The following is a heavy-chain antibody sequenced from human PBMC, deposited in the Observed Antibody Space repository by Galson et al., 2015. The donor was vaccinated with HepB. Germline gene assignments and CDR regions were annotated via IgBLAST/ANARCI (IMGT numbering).Heavy chain of an antibody. V-gene: IGHV3-33*08. CDR1: GFAFDRFG. CDR3: TTLGSIAKGASSAEDY. J-gene: IGHJ4*02. Sequence: SLRLSYAASGFAFDRFGMHWVRQGPDKGLEWVAIVYYDGERKFYADSVQGRFTISRDNVKKTLFLQINNLRRDDTGIYYCTTLGSIAKGASSAEDYWGQGTVVTVSS. CDR2: VYYDGERK. D-gene: IGHD6-6*01.